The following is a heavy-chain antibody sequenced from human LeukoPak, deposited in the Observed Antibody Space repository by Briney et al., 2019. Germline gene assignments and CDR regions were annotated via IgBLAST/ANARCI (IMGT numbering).Heavy chain of an antibody. CDR3: ARETYVKNWFDP. D-gene: IGHD3-16*01. J-gene: IGHJ5*02. CDR1: VYTFTGYY. CDR2: INPNSGGT. V-gene: IGHV1-2*02. Sequence: ASVKVSCKASVYTFTGYYMHWVRQAPGQGLEWMGWINPNSGGTNYAQKFQGRVTMTRDTSISTAYMELSRLRSDDTAVYYCARETYVKNWFDPWGQGTLVTVSS.